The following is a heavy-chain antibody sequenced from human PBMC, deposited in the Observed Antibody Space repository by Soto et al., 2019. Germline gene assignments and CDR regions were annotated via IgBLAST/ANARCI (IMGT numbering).Heavy chain of an antibody. V-gene: IGHV3-33*01. CDR2: IWYDGSNK. CDR3: ARDIAVVVAATEGFDP. CDR1: GFTFSSYG. J-gene: IGHJ5*02. Sequence: GGSLRLSCAASGFTFSSYGMHWVRQAPGKGLEWVAVIWYDGSNKYYADSVKGRFTISRDNSKNTLYLQMNSLRAEDTAVYYCARDIAVVVAATEGFDPWGQGTLVTVSS. D-gene: IGHD2-15*01.